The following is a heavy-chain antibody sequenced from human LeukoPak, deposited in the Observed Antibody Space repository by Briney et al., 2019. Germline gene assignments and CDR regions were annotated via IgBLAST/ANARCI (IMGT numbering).Heavy chain of an antibody. J-gene: IGHJ6*03. Sequence: GGSLRLSCAASGFTFSTYTMNWVRQAPGKGLEWVSYISSGSGVIYYADSVKGRFTISRDNAKNSLFLQMNSLRAEDTAVYYCARVHGDSYYYYYYMDVWGKGTTVTVSS. V-gene: IGHV3-48*04. D-gene: IGHD2-15*01. CDR2: ISSGSGVI. CDR1: GFTFSTYT. CDR3: ARVHGDSYYYYYYMDV.